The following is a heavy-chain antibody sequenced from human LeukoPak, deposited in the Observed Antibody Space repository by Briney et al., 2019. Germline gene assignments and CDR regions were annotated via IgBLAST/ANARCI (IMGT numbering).Heavy chain of an antibody. V-gene: IGHV3-23*01. CDR3: AKEIADGDYGRYYFDY. CDR1: GFTFGSYA. CDR2: ISGSGGST. J-gene: IGHJ4*02. Sequence: GGSLRLSCAASGFTFGSYAMSWVRQAPGKGLEWVSAISGSGGSTYYADSVKGRFTISRDNSKNTLYLQMNSLRAEDTAVYYCAKEIADGDYGRYYFDYWGQGTLVTVSS. D-gene: IGHD4-17*01.